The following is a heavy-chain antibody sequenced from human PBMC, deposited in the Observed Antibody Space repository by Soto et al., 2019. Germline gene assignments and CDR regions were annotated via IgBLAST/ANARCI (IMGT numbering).Heavy chain of an antibody. CDR1: GGSFSGYY. Sequence: LSLTCAVYGGSFSGYYWSWIRQPPGKGLEWIGYNYYSGITYYNPSLKSRVTISLDTSKNRFSLKLSSVTAADTAVYYCARGSSIAGLYYGMDVWGQGTTVTVSS. CDR2: NYYSGIT. V-gene: IGHV4-34*09. J-gene: IGHJ6*02. CDR3: ARGSSIAGLYYGMDV. D-gene: IGHD6-6*01.